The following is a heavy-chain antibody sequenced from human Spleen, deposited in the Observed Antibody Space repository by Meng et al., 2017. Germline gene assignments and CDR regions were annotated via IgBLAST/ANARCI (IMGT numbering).Heavy chain of an antibody. CDR1: GYTFSGFF. CDR3: ARGSLLGLDF. Sequence: GQSWESWAEVKKPGASVKVSSKAAGYTFSGFFMHWVRQAPGQGLEYMGRINPNSGGANYAQKFQGRVTMTRDTSISTAYMDLSGLRSDDTAVYYCARGSLLGLDFWGRGTLVTVSS. D-gene: IGHD2-15*01. CDR2: INPNSGGA. V-gene: IGHV1-2*06. J-gene: IGHJ4*02.